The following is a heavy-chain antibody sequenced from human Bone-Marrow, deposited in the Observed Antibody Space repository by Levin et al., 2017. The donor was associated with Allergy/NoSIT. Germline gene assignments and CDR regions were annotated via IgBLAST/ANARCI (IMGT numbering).Heavy chain of an antibody. D-gene: IGHD6-13*01. J-gene: IGHJ3*02. Sequence: GESLKISCKGSGYSFTSYWIGWVRQMPGKGLEWMGIIYPGDSDTRYSPSFQGQVTISADKSISTAYLQWSSLKASDTAMYYCARTRAGIAAADAFDIWGQGTMVTVSS. CDR2: IYPGDSDT. CDR3: ARTRAGIAAADAFDI. CDR1: GYSFTSYW. V-gene: IGHV5-51*01.